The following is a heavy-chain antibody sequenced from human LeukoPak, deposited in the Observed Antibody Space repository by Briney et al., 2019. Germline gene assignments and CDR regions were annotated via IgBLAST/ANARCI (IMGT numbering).Heavy chain of an antibody. D-gene: IGHD3-22*01. V-gene: IGHV3-21*04. CDR1: GFTFSSYS. Sequence: GGSLRLSCAASGFTFSSYSMNWVRQAPGKGLEWVSSISSSSSYIYYADSVKGRFTISRDNAKNSLYLQMNSLRAEDTAVYYCAKDQYYYDSSGYYSPRVFDYWGQGTLVTVSS. CDR3: AKDQYYYDSSGYYSPRVFDY. CDR2: ISSSSSYI. J-gene: IGHJ4*02.